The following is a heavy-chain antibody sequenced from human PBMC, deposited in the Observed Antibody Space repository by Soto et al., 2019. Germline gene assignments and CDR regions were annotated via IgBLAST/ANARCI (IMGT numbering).Heavy chain of an antibody. Sequence: XSVKVSCKASGYTFTGYYMHWGRQAPGQGLEWMGWINPNSGGTNYAQKFQGRVTMTRDTSISTAYMELSRLRSDDTAVYYCARDREAMIDQYIWGYWGQGTLVTSPQ. CDR2: INPNSGGT. D-gene: IGHD3-22*01. CDR1: GYTFTGYY. V-gene: IGHV1-2*02. CDR3: ARDREAMIDQYIWGY. J-gene: IGHJ4*02.